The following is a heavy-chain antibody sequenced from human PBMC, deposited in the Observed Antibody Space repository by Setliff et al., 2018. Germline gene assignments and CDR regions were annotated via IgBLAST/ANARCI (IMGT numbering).Heavy chain of an antibody. D-gene: IGHD3-16*01. CDR3: ARKGPNSSSHVFGY. CDR2: INPASGNT. V-gene: IGHV1-3*03. CDR1: GYTFISYA. J-gene: IGHJ4*02. Sequence: ASVKVSCKASGYTFISYALHWVRQAPGQMLQWMGWINPASGNTKYSQEFQGRVTITRDTSATTVYMELSSLRSDDMAVYYCARKGPNSSSHVFGYWGQGTLVTVSS.